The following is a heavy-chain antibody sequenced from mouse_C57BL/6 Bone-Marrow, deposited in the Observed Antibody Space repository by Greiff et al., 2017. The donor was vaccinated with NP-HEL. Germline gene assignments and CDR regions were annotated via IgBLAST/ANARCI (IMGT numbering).Heavy chain of an antibody. CDR1: GFTFSDYY. CDR3: ARDHGDYGSFYFDY. Sequence: EVKVVESEGGLVQPGSSMKLSCTASGFTFSDYYMAWVRQVPEKGLEWVANINYDGSSTYYLDSLKSRFIISRDNAKNILYLQMSSLKSEDTATYYCARDHGDYGSFYFDYWGQGTTLTVSS. CDR2: INYDGSST. D-gene: IGHD1-1*01. V-gene: IGHV5-16*01. J-gene: IGHJ2*01.